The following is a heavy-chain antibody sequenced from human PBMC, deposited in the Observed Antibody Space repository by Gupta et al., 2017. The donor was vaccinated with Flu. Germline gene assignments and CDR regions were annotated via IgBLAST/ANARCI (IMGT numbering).Heavy chain of an antibody. Sequence: GLELVAARASDGGHKSYAESVRGRFTISRENSKNTLSLEMDSLKVEATAVYYCAKDGPWTASCPYYCYFMDVWGKGTTVTVSS. CDR3: AKDGPWTASCPYYCYFMDV. D-gene: IGHD2-2*01. CDR2: RASDGGHK. J-gene: IGHJ6*03. V-gene: IGHV3-30*18.